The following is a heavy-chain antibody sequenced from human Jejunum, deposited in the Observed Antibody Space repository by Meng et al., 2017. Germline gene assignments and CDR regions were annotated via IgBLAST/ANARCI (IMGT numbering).Heavy chain of an antibody. J-gene: IGHJ4*02. V-gene: IGHV1-2*06. Sequence: QVQLVQSGAEVKKPGDSVKVSCQASGYPFTDYYLHWVRQAPGQGLEWMGRINPHSGVTIYAQKFQDRVTMTRDTSITTVYMELSRLGSDDTADYYCAREAKSSVNTYYFDHWGQGTLVTVSS. CDR3: AREAKSSVNTYYFDH. D-gene: IGHD4-17*01. CDR1: GYPFTDYY. CDR2: INPHSGVT.